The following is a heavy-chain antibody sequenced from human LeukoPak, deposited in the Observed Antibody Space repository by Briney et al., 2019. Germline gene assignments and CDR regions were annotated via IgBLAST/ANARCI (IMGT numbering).Heavy chain of an antibody. CDR1: GGSISSYY. CDR3: ARVEMATITADP. D-gene: IGHD5-24*01. Sequence: PSETLSLTCTVSGGSISSYYWSWIRQPPGKGLEWIGYIYYSGSTNYNPSLKSRVTISVDTSKNQFSLKLSSVTAADTAVYYCARVEMATITADPWGQGTLVTVSS. V-gene: IGHV4-59*01. J-gene: IGHJ5*02. CDR2: IYYSGST.